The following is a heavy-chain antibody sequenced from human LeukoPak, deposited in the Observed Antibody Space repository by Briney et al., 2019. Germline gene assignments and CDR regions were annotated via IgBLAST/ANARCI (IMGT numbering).Heavy chain of an antibody. J-gene: IGHJ3*02. CDR2: IYYSGST. V-gene: IGHV4-59*01. CDR1: GGSISSYY. CDR3: AREGAGEVAFDI. Sequence: SETLSPTCTVSGGSISSYYWSWIRQPPGKGLEWIGYIYYSGSTNYNPSLKSRVTISVDTSKNQFSLKLSSVTAADTAVYYCAREGAGEVAFDIWGQGTMVTVSS. D-gene: IGHD7-27*01.